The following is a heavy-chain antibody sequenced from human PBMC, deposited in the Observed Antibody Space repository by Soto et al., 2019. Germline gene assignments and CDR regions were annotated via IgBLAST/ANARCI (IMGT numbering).Heavy chain of an antibody. CDR3: ARTLQGYCSGGSCPGYDS. CDR2: INPNSGGT. V-gene: IGHV1-2*04. CDR1: GYTFTGYY. J-gene: IGHJ5*01. D-gene: IGHD2-15*01. Sequence: GASVKVSCKASGYTFTGYYMHWVRQAPGQELEWMGWINPNSGGTNYAQKFQGWVTMTRDTSISTAYMELSRLRSDDTAVYYCARTLQGYCSGGSCPGYDSWGQGALVTVSS.